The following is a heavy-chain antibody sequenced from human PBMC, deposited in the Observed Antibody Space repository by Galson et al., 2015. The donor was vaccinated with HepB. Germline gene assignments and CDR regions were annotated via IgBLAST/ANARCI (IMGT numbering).Heavy chain of an antibody. CDR2: INPNSGGT. D-gene: IGHD4-17*01. J-gene: IGHJ4*02. CDR1: GYTFTGYY. Sequence: SVKVSCKASGYTFTGYYMPWVRQAPGQGLEWMGRINPNSGGTNYAQKFQGRVTMTRDTSISTAYMELSRLRSDDTAVYYCARTSYGDYSFGYWGQGTLVTVSS. CDR3: ARTSYGDYSFGY. V-gene: IGHV1-2*06.